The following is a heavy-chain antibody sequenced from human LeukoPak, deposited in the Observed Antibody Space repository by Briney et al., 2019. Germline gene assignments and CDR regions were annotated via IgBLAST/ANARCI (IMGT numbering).Heavy chain of an antibody. V-gene: IGHV4-31*03. Sequence: PSETLSLTCTVSGGSISSSSYYWGWIRQHPGKGLEWIGYIYYSGSTYYNPSLKSRVTISVDTSKNQFSLKLSSVTAADTAVYYCATVSKADYGAPAYWGQGTLVTVSS. J-gene: IGHJ4*02. CDR3: ATVSKADYGAPAY. CDR1: GGSISSSSYY. CDR2: IYYSGST. D-gene: IGHD4-17*01.